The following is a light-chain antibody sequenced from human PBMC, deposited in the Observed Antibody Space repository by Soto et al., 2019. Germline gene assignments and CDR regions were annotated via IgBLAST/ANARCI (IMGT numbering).Light chain of an antibody. CDR1: QSVNTN. CDR3: QQRSNWPPT. Sequence: EIVLTQSPGTLSLSPWERATLSGRASQSVNTNLAWYQQKPGQAPRLLISGASSRATGIPDRFSGSGSGTDFTLTISRLEPEDFALYYCQQRSNWPPTFGQGTRLEIK. J-gene: IGKJ5*01. V-gene: IGKV3D-20*02. CDR2: GAS.